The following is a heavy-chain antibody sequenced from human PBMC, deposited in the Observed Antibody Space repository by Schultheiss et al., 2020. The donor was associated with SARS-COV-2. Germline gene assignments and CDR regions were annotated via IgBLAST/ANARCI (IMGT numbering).Heavy chain of an antibody. CDR1: GGSISSSSYY. Sequence: SQTLSLTCTVSGGSISSSSYYWGWIRQPPGKGLEWIGSIYYSGSTYYNPSLKSRVTISVDTSKNQFSLKLSSVTAADTAVYYCASSYYYDSSGYSLGYWGQGTLVTVSS. CDR2: IYYSGST. J-gene: IGHJ4*02. D-gene: IGHD3-22*01. V-gene: IGHV4-39*01. CDR3: ASSYYYDSSGYSLGY.